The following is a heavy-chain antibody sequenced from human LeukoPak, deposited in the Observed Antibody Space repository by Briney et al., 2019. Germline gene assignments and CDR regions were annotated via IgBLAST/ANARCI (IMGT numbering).Heavy chain of an antibody. CDR1: GFTFGDYA. CDR2: IRSKAYGGTT. V-gene: IGHV3-49*03. J-gene: IGHJ4*02. D-gene: IGHD6-13*01. CDR3: TRGIDSSSPDY. Sequence: QTGGSLRLSRTASGFTFGDYAMSWFRQAPGKGLEWVGFIRSKAYGGTTEYAASVKGRFTTSRDDSKSIANLQMNSLKTEDTAVYYCTRGIDSSSPDYWGQGTLVTVSS.